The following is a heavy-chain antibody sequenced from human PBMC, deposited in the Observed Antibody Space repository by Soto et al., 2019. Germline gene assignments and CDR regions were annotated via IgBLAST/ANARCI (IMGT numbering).Heavy chain of an antibody. V-gene: IGHV3-30*03. D-gene: IGHD3-16*01. CDR1: GFTFNTYG. Sequence: QVQLVESGGGLVQPGRSLRLSCAASGFTFNTYGMHWVRQAPGKGLEWLAVISYDGGVAYYADSVQGRFTISRDNSKNTLYLQMNSLSPEDTAMYYCARDSIMEYGNWFDPWGQGTLVTVSS. J-gene: IGHJ5*02. CDR3: ARDSIMEYGNWFDP. CDR2: ISYDGGVA.